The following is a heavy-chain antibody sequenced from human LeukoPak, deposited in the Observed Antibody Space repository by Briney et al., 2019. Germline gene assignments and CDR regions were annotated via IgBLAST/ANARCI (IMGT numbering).Heavy chain of an antibody. D-gene: IGHD2-15*01. CDR2: IIPILGIA. J-gene: IGHJ4*02. CDR3: ARDRDCSGGSCNDY. Sequence: GASVKVSCKASGYTFTNSDSYGITWVRQAPGQGLEWMGRIIPILGIADYAQKFQGRVTITADKSTSTAYMELSSLRSEDTAVYYCARDRDCSGGSCNDYWGQGTLVTVSS. V-gene: IGHV1-69*04. CDR1: GYTFTNSDSYG.